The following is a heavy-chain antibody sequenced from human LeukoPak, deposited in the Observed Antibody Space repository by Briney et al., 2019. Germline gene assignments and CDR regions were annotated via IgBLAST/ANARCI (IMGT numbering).Heavy chain of an antibody. D-gene: IGHD3-9*01. CDR2: INPNSGGT. CDR3: AKNHYDILTGYYRRNLENWFDP. J-gene: IGHJ5*02. Sequence: ASVKVSCKASGYTFTGYYMHWVRQAPGQGLEWMGWINPNSGGTNCAQKFQGRVTMTRDTSISTAYMELSRLRSDDTAVYYCAKNHYDILTGYYRRNLENWFDPWGQGTLVTVSS. V-gene: IGHV1-2*02. CDR1: GYTFTGYY.